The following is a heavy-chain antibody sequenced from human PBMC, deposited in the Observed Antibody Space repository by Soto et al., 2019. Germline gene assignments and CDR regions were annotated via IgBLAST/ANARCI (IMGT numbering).Heavy chain of an antibody. J-gene: IGHJ6*02. CDR3: ASLAGAQNYYGMDV. CDR1: GGTFSSYA. Sequence: ASVKVSCKASGGTFSSYAISWVRQAPGQGLEWMGGIIPIFGTANYAQKFQGRVTITADESTSTAYMELSSLRSEDTAVYYCASLAGAQNYYGMDVWGQGTTVTVSS. CDR2: IIPIFGTA. D-gene: IGHD6-19*01. V-gene: IGHV1-69*13.